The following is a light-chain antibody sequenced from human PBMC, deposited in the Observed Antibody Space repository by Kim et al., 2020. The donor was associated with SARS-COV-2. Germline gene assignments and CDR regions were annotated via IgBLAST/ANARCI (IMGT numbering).Light chain of an antibody. CDR1: QGVGRD. CDR3: LQDDDFPWT. CDR2: LTS. J-gene: IGKJ1*01. V-gene: IGKV1-6*01. Sequence: ASVGETVTITCRASQGVGRDLAWYQQKPGTAPTLLIFLTSKLHTGDPSRFSGSSSGADFTLTITSLQPEDFATYYCLQDDDFPWTFGKGTKVDVK.